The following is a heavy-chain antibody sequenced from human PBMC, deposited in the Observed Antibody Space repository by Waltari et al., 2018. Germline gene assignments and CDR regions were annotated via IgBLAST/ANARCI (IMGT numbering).Heavy chain of an antibody. V-gene: IGHV3-48*04. CDR2: IISSISTI. Sequence: EVQLVESGGGLVQPGGSLRLSCAASGFTFSSYSMNWVRQAPGKGLAWSSGIISSISTIYYADSVKGRFTSARDNAKKSLYLQMKSLRAEDTAVYDCARDGEWELPWDYWGQGTLVTVSS. J-gene: IGHJ4*02. CDR3: ARDGEWELPWDY. CDR1: GFTFSSYS. D-gene: IGHD1-26*01.